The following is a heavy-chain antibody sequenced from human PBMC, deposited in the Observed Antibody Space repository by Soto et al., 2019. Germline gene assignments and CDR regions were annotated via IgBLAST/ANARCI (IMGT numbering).Heavy chain of an antibody. CDR3: ARKGYCSGGSCGHYYYYYMDV. V-gene: IGHV3-7*01. CDR2: IKQDGSEK. Sequence: GGSLRLSCAASGFTFSSYWMSWVRQAPGKGLEWVANIKQDGSEKYYVDSVKGRFTISRDNAKNSLYLQMNSLRAEDTAVYYCARKGYCSGGSCGHYYYYYMDVWGKGTTVTVS. J-gene: IGHJ6*03. D-gene: IGHD2-15*01. CDR1: GFTFSSYW.